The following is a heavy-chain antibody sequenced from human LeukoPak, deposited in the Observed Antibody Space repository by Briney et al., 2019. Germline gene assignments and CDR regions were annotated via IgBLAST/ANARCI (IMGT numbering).Heavy chain of an antibody. D-gene: IGHD6-13*01. CDR1: GFTFSDFY. CDR3: VKVTAAGFIDY. Sequence: GGSLRLSCAASGFTFSDFYMSWIRQAPGKGLEWVSYISSSGTTIYYADSVKGRFTISRDNAKNSLFLQMNSLGAEDTALYYCVKVTAAGFIDYWGQGTLVIVSS. CDR2: ISSSGTTI. J-gene: IGHJ4*02. V-gene: IGHV3-11*01.